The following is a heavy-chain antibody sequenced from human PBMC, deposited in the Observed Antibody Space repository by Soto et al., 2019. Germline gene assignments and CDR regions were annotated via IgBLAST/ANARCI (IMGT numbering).Heavy chain of an antibody. CDR2: ISGSGGST. Sequence: GGSLRLSCAASGFTFSSYAMSWVRQAPGKGLEWVSAISGSGGSTYYADSVKGRFTISRDNSKNTLYLQMNSLRTEDTAVYYWAKDLNYCGGDCYFGAFDIGGQGTMVTVS. CDR1: GFTFSSYA. J-gene: IGHJ3*02. CDR3: AKDLNYCGGDCYFGAFDI. D-gene: IGHD2-21*02. V-gene: IGHV3-23*01.